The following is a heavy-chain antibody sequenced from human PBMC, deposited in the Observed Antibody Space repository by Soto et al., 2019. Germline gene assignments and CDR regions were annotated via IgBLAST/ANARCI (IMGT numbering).Heavy chain of an antibody. CDR3: ARSIVVVTALDY. J-gene: IGHJ4*02. Sequence: QVQLVQSGAEEKKPGASVKVSCKASGYTFTRYAMHWVRQAPGQRLEWMGWINAGNVNTKYSQKFQGRVTITRDTSASTAYMELSSLRSEATAVYYCARSIVVVTALDYWGQGTLVSV. V-gene: IGHV1-3*05. CDR2: INAGNVNT. CDR1: GYTFTRYA. D-gene: IGHD2-21*02.